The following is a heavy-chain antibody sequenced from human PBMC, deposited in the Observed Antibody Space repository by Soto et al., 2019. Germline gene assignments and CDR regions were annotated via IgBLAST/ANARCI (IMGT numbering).Heavy chain of an antibody. D-gene: IGHD6-19*01. CDR3: ARDPPASGPDFDY. CDR2: IYDSGST. V-gene: IGHV4-61*01. CDR1: GDSVSSGRSR. J-gene: IGHJ4*02. Sequence: QVHLQESGPGLVKPSETLSLTCTVSGDSVSSGRSRWNWIRQPPGKGLEYIGAIYDSGSTNYNPSLRGRVTISLDASKNQFSLKFNSVTDADTAVYFCARDPPASGPDFDYWGQGALVTVSS.